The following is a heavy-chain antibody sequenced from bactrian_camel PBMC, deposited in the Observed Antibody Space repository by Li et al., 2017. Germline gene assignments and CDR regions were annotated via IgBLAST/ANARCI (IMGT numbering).Heavy chain of an antibody. D-gene: IGHD6*01. J-gene: IGHJ4*01. Sequence: HVQLVESGGGSVRTGGSLTLSCGPTTYMHSEYFLAWFRQPPGKEREGVAGIDRDGNTVYSDSVKGRFTISQDNAKRTLYLQMNNLKPEDTAMYYCAASTGASYGGSWAREYEYKDWGQGTQVTVS. CDR1: TYMHSEYF. CDR2: IDRDGNT. CDR3: AASTGASYGGSWAREYEYKD. V-gene: IGHV3S53*01.